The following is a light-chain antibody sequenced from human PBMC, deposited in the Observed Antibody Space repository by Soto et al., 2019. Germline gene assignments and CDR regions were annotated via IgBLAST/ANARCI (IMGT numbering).Light chain of an antibody. CDR3: SSYTSSNTPYV. Sequence: QSVLTQPASVSGSPGQSITISCTGSSSDVGAYNFVSWYQHHPGKAPKLILYEVTTRPSGVSSRFSGSKSGNTASLTISGLQADDEANYYCSSYTSSNTPYVFXTGTKGTVL. CDR1: SSDVGAYNF. CDR2: EVT. J-gene: IGLJ1*01. V-gene: IGLV2-14*01.